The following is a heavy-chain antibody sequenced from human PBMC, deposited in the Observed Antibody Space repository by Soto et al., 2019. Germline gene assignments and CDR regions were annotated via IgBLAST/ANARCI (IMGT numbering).Heavy chain of an antibody. CDR1: GFTFSSYG. Sequence: GGSLRLSCAASGFTFSSYGMHWVRQAPGKGLEWVAVISYDGSNKYYADSVKGRFTISRDNSKNTLYLQMSSLRAEDTAVYYCAKDVATRSLLDYWGQGTLVTVSS. D-gene: IGHD5-12*01. V-gene: IGHV3-30*18. CDR3: AKDVATRSLLDY. J-gene: IGHJ4*02. CDR2: ISYDGSNK.